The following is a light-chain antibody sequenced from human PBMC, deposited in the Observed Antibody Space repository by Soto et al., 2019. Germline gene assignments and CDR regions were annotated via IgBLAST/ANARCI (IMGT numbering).Light chain of an antibody. V-gene: IGKV1-5*01. Sequence: DIQMTQSPSTLSASVGDRVTITCRASQSISNWLAGYQQKPGKAPNLLIYDASSLESGVPSRFSGSGSGTEFTLTISSLQPDDFATYYCQQYNSYWTFGQGTKVDIK. CDR3: QQYNSYWT. CDR1: QSISNW. CDR2: DAS. J-gene: IGKJ1*01.